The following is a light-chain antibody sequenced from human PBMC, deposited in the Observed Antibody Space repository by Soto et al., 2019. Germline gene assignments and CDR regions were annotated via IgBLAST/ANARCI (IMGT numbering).Light chain of an antibody. CDR2: EVS. CDR1: SSDIGGYNS. J-gene: IGLJ2*01. CDR3: ASYTTSSTVV. Sequence: QSALTQPASVSGSPGQSITISCTGSSSDIGGYNSVSWYQQHPGKAPKLMIFEVSNRPSGVSDRFSGSKSYNTASLAISGLLAEDEADYYCASYTTSSTVVFGGGTKVTVL. V-gene: IGLV2-14*01.